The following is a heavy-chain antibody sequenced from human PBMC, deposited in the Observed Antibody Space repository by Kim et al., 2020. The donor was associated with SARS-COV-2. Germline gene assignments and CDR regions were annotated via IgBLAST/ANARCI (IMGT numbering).Heavy chain of an antibody. D-gene: IGHD2-8*02. CDR3: ARGGGVGTDFDY. CDR1: GFTFSSYS. J-gene: IGHJ4*02. Sequence: GGSLRLSCAASGFTFSSYSMNWVRQAPGKGLEWVSSISSSSSYIYYADSVKGRFTISRDNAKNSLYLQMNSLRAEDTAVYYCARGGGVGTDFDYWGQGTLVTVSS. CDR2: ISSSSSYI. V-gene: IGHV3-21*01.